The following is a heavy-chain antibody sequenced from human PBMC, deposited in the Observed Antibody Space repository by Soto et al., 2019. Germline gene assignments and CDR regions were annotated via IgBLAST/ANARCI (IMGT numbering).Heavy chain of an antibody. CDR2: ISYDGSNK. CDR1: GFTFSSYG. J-gene: IGHJ4*02. Sequence: QVQLVESGGGVVQPGRSLRLSCAASGFTFSSYGMHWVRQAPGKGLEWVAVISYDGSNKYYADSVKGRFTISRDNSKNPLYLQMNMLRAKDTAVYYCAKDWGTYSNYVYKDYWGQGTLLTVSS. CDR3: AKDWGTYSNYVYKDY. V-gene: IGHV3-30*18. D-gene: IGHD4-4*01.